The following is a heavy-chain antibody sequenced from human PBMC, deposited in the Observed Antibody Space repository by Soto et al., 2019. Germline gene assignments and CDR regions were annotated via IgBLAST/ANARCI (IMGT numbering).Heavy chain of an antibody. CDR1: GYSLTSYW. D-gene: IGHD3-9*01. Sequence: GESLKISCKGSGYSLTSYWISWVRQMPGKGLEWMGRIDPSDSHTKYSPSFQGHVTISADKSISTAYLQWSSLKASDTAMYYCARHLTGTYYAMDVWGQGTTLTF. CDR3: ARHLTGTYYAMDV. V-gene: IGHV5-10-1*01. J-gene: IGHJ6*02. CDR2: IDPSDSHT.